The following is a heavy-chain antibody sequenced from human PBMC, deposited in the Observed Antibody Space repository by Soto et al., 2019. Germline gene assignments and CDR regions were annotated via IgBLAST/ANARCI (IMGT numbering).Heavy chain of an antibody. CDR1: GGSFSGYY. CDR3: ARKGDSSSWYGYFYYYGMDV. CDR2: INHSGST. Sequence: SETLSLTCAVYGGSFSGYYWSWIRQPPGKGLEWIGEINHSGSTNYNPSLKSRVTISVDTSKNQFSLKLSSVTAADTAVYYCARKGDSSSWYGYFYYYGMDVWGHGTTVTVSS. J-gene: IGHJ6*02. V-gene: IGHV4-34*01. D-gene: IGHD6-13*01.